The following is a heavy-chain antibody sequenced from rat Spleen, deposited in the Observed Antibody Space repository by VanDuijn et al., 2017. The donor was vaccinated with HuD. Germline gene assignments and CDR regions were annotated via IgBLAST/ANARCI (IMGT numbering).Heavy chain of an antibody. J-gene: IGHJ3*01. CDR3: ARGPYPGIFAY. Sequence: QVQLKESGPGLVQPSQTLSLTCTVSGFSISSHGVIWVRQPPGKGLEWMGVIWGNGNTNYNSALKTRLSLSRDTAKSQVYLKMNSLQTEDTAMYFCARGPYPGIFAYWGQGTLVTVSS. CDR2: IWGNGNT. D-gene: IGHD1-4*01. CDR1: GFSISSHG. V-gene: IGHV2-13*01.